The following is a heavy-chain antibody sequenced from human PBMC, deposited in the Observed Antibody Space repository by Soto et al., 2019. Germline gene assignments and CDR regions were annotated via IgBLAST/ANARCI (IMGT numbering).Heavy chain of an antibody. CDR1: GGSFSGYY. V-gene: IGHV4-34*01. CDR2: IYYSGST. D-gene: IGHD4-4*01. J-gene: IGHJ4*02. CDR3: ARRPRYSNYVPFDY. Sequence: QVQLQQWGAGLLKPSETLSLTCAVYGGSFSGYYWSWIRQHPGKGLEWIGYIYYSGSTYYNPSLKSRVTISVDTSKNQFSLKLSSVTAADTAVYYCARRPRYSNYVPFDYWGQGTLVTVSS.